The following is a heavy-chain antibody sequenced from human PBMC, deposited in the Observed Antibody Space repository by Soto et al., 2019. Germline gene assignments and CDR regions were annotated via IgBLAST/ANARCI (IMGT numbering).Heavy chain of an antibody. CDR1: GGSISSGGYY. CDR2: INHSGST. CDR3: ARGTSKDIVATISYYYYYGMDV. J-gene: IGHJ6*02. V-gene: IGHV4-39*07. D-gene: IGHD5-12*01. Sequence: SETLSLTCTVSGGSISSGGYYWSWIRQHPGKGLEWIGEINHSGSTNYNPSLKSRVTISVDTSKNQFSLKLSSVTAADTAVYYCARGTSKDIVATISYYYYYGMDVWGQGTTVTVSS.